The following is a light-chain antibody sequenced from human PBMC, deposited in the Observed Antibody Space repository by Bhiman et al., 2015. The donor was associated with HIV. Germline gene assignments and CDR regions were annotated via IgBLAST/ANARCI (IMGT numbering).Light chain of an antibody. Sequence: QSVLTQSPSVSAAPGQTVTISCSGGTSNIGKNFVSWYQQFPRTAPKLLIYDNDKRPSGIPDRFSGSKSDTSASLGITGLQTGDEADYYCSSYASSSTLVFGGGTQLTVL. CDR1: TSNIGKNF. J-gene: IGLJ2*01. CDR3: SSYASSSTLV. V-gene: IGLV1-51*01. CDR2: DND.